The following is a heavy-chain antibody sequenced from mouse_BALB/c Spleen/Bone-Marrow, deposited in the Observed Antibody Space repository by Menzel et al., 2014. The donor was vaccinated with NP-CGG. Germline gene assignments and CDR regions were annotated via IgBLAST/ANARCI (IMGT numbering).Heavy chain of an antibody. J-gene: IGHJ4*01. CDR3: TRSRRAMDY. Sequence: QVQLQQSGAELVKPGASVKLSCKASGYTFTSHYIYWVKQRPGQGLEWIGEINPSNGGTNFNEKFKSKATLTVDKSSSTAYMQLSSLTSEDSAVYYCTRSRRAMDYWGQGTSVTVSS. V-gene: IGHV1S81*02. CDR1: GYTFTSHY. D-gene: IGHD2-12*01. CDR2: INPSNGGT.